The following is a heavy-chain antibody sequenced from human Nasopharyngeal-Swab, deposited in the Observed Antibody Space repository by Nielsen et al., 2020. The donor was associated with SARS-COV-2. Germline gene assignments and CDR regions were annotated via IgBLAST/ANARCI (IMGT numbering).Heavy chain of an antibody. CDR2: IIPIFGTA. Sequence: SVKVSCKASGGTFSSYAISWVRQAPGQGLEWMGGIIPIFGTANYAQKFQGRVTITADESTSTAYMELSSLRSEDTAVYYCARDGVGREDYYYMDVWGKGTTVTVSS. CDR1: GGTFSSYA. CDR3: ARDGVGREDYYYMDV. D-gene: IGHD1-26*01. J-gene: IGHJ6*03. V-gene: IGHV1-69*13.